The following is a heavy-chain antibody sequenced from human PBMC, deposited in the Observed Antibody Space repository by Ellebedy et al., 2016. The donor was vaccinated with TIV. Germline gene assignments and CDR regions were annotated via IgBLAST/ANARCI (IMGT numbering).Heavy chain of an antibody. CDR2: IKSKTDGGTT. CDR1: GFTFSNAW. J-gene: IGHJ4*02. CDR3: TTRGRHAVAGPD. Sequence: PGGSLRLSCAASGFTFSNAWMSWVRQAPGKGLEWVGRIKSKTDGGTTDYAAPVKGRFTISRDDSKNTLYLQMNSLGTEDTAVYYCTTRGRHAVAGPDWGQGTLVTVSS. V-gene: IGHV3-15*01. D-gene: IGHD6-19*01.